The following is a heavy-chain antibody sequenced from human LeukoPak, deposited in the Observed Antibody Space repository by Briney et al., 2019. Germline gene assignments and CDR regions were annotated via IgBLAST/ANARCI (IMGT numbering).Heavy chain of an antibody. CDR3: ARITRGYCSSTSCYTDWFDP. Sequence: SETLSLTCTVSGGSISSSSYYWGWIRQPPGKGLEWIGSIYYSGSTYYNPSLKSRVTVSVDTYKNQFSLTLSSVTAADTAVYYCARITRGYCSSTSCYTDWFDPWGQGTLVTVSS. D-gene: IGHD2-2*02. CDR1: GGSISSSSYY. V-gene: IGHV4-39*01. CDR2: IYYSGST. J-gene: IGHJ5*02.